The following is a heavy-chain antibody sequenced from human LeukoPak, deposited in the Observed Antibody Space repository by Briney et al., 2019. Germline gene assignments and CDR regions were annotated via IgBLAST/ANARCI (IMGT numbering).Heavy chain of an antibody. CDR3: ASFGYCSSTSCPGRGATSWFDP. Sequence: AAVKVSCKASGGTFSGYAISWVRQAPGQGLEWMGRIIIILGIANYAQKFQGRVTITADKSTSTAYMELSSLRSEDTAVYYCASFGYCSSTSCPGRGATSWFDPWGQGTLVTVS. CDR2: IIIILGIA. J-gene: IGHJ5*02. D-gene: IGHD2-2*03. V-gene: IGHV1-69*04. CDR1: GGTFSGYA.